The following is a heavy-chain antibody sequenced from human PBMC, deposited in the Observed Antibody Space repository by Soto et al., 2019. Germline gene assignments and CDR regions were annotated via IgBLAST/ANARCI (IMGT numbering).Heavy chain of an antibody. V-gene: IGHV3-64D*06. CDR2: INNNGGST. CDR3: VKAVDAAGIPYYFDY. CDR1: GFTFSSYA. J-gene: IGHJ4*02. D-gene: IGHD6-13*01. Sequence: GGSLRLSCSASGFTFSSYAMHWVRQAPGKGLEYVSVINNNGGSTYHADSVKGRFTISRDNSKNTLYLQMSSLRPEDTAVYYCVKAVDAAGIPYYFDYWGQGTLVTVSS.